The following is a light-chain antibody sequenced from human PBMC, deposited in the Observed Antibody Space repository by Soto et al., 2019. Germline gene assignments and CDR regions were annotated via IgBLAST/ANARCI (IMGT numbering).Light chain of an antibody. CDR2: SNN. V-gene: IGLV1-44*01. CDR1: SFNIGSYT. J-gene: IGLJ2*01. Sequence: QSVLTQPSSVSGTPGQSVTISCSGSSFNIGSYTVNWYQQLPGTAPRLLIYSNNQRPSGVPDRFSGSRSGTSASLASSGLQSDDEADYYCSTWHDSHVIFGGGTKLTVL. CDR3: STWHDSHVI.